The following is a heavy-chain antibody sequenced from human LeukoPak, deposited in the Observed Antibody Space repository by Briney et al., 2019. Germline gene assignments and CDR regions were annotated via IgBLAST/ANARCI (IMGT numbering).Heavy chain of an antibody. J-gene: IGHJ3*02. CDR3: ARAPMVRGVMSAFDI. Sequence: SETLSLTCTVSYDSISSGYYWGWIRQPPGKGLEWIGSIYHSGSTYYNPSLKSRVTISVDTSKNQFSLKLSSVTAADTAVYYCARAPMVRGVMSAFDIWGQGTMVTVSS. CDR2: IYHSGST. D-gene: IGHD3-10*01. CDR1: YDSISSGYY. V-gene: IGHV4-38-2*02.